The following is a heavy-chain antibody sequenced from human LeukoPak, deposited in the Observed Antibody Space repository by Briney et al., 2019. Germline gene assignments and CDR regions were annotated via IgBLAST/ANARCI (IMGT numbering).Heavy chain of an antibody. V-gene: IGHV1-2*02. CDR1: GYTFTGYY. D-gene: IGHD3-22*01. J-gene: IGHJ4*02. Sequence: ASVKVSCKASGYTFTGYYKHWVRQAPGQGLEWMGWINPNSGGTNYAQKFQGRVTMTRDTSISTAYMELSRLRSDDTAVYYCARIPYYDSSGYPYFDYWGQGTLVTVSS. CDR3: ARIPYYDSSGYPYFDY. CDR2: INPNSGGT.